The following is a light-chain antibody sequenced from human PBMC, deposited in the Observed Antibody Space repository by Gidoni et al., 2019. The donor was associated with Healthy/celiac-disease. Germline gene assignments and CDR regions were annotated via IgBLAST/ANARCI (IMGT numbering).Light chain of an antibody. CDR3: QQRSNWPPWT. J-gene: IGKJ1*01. Sequence: EIVLTQSPATLSLSPGERATLSCRASQSVSSYLAWYQQKPGQAPRLLIYDASNRATGIPARFSGSGSGTDFTLTISSLETEDFAVYYCQQRSNWPPWTFXQXTKVEIK. V-gene: IGKV3-11*01. CDR2: DAS. CDR1: QSVSSY.